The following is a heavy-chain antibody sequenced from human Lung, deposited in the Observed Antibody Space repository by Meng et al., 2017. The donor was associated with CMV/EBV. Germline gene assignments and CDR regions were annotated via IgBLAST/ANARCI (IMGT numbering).Heavy chain of an antibody. V-gene: IGHV3-7*01. CDR3: AREGVFGVVIAGYYGMDV. Sequence: GGSLRLXXAASGFTFSSYWMSWVRQAPGKGLEWVANIKQDGSEKYYVDSVKGRFTISRDNAKNSLYLQMNSLRAEDTAVYYCAREGVFGVVIAGYYGMDVWGPGTXVTVAS. CDR1: GFTFSSYW. J-gene: IGHJ6*02. CDR2: IKQDGSEK. D-gene: IGHD3-3*01.